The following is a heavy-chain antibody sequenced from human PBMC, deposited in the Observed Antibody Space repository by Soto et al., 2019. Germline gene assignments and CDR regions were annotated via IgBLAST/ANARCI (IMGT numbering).Heavy chain of an antibody. Sequence: SETLSLTCTVSGGSISSSSYYWGWIRQPPGKGLEWIGSIYYSGSTYYNPSLKSRVTISVDTSKNQFSLKLSSVTAADTAVYYCAGAIAAAGTNDAFDIWGQGTMVTVSS. V-gene: IGHV4-39*01. CDR2: IYYSGST. D-gene: IGHD6-13*01. CDR1: GGSISSSSYY. J-gene: IGHJ3*02. CDR3: AGAIAAAGTNDAFDI.